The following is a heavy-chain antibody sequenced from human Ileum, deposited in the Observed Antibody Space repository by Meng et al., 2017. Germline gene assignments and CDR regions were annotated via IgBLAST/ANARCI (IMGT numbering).Heavy chain of an antibody. J-gene: IGHJ5*02. CDR2: IYWDDEY. CDR3: VHRLVAAQHWFDP. Sequence: QITLKESGPTLVEPTETLTLTCPFSGFSLNTVGVGVGWIRQPPGKALEWLALIYWDDEYRYSPSLRSRLTITKDPSRNQVVLRMTNVAPVDAGTYYCVHRLVAAQHWFDPWGQGTLVTVSS. D-gene: IGHD6-6*01. CDR1: GFSLNTVGVG. V-gene: IGHV2-5*02.